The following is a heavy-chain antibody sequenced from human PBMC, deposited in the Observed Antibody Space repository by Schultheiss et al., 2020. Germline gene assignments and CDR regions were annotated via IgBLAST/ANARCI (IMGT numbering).Heavy chain of an antibody. J-gene: IGHJ6*02. CDR1: GFTFSSYE. D-gene: IGHD3-10*01. Sequence: GGSLRLSCAASGFTFSSYEMNWVRQAPGKGLEWVSYISSSGSTIYYADSVKGRFTISRDNAKNSLYLQMNSLRAEDTAVYYCAREYYGSGSYLLVSGFYYYYGMDVWGQGTTVNVSS. V-gene: IGHV3-48*03. CDR3: AREYYGSGSYLLVSGFYYYYGMDV. CDR2: ISSSGSTI.